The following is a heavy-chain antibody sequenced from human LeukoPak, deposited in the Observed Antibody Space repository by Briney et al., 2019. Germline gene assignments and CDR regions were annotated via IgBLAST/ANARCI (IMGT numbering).Heavy chain of an antibody. CDR3: ATLDSYYDDSGRPLIPD. CDR1: GYTLTDFS. Sequence: ASVKVSCNISGYTLTDFSMHWVRQAPGKGLEWMGGFNREDDEPIYAPHFRGRVTVTEDTSTDTAYMELSSLRSEDTAVYYCATLDSYYDDSGRPLIPDWGQGTLVTVSS. J-gene: IGHJ4*02. D-gene: IGHD3-22*01. V-gene: IGHV1-24*01. CDR2: FNREDDEP.